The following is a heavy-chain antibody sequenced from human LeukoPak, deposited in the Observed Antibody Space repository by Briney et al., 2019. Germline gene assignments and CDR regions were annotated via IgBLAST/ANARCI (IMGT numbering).Heavy chain of an antibody. CDR3: ARQPDYYDSSGYYPFDY. CDR2: IYPGDSDT. J-gene: IGHJ4*02. Sequence: GESLKISCKGSGYSFTSYWIGWVRQMPGKGLEWMGIIYPGDSDTRYSPSFQGQVTISADKSISTAYLQWSSLKASDTAVYYCARQPDYYDSSGYYPFDYWGQGTLVTVSS. V-gene: IGHV5-51*01. CDR1: GYSFTSYW. D-gene: IGHD3-22*01.